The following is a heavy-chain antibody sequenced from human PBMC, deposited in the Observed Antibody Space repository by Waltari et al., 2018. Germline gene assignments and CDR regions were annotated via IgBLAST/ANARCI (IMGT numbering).Heavy chain of an antibody. CDR2: IIPIVGTA. CDR3: ARTPPWYYYDSSGLPNYFDY. J-gene: IGHJ4*02. Sequence: QVQLVQSGAEVKKPGSSVKVSCKASGGTFSSYAISWVRQAPGQGLGWMGRIIPIVGTANYAQKFQGRVTITADKSTSTAYMELSSRRSEDTAVYYCARTPPWYYYDSSGLPNYFDYWGQGTLVTVSS. D-gene: IGHD3-22*01. V-gene: IGHV1-69*08. CDR1: GGTFSSYA.